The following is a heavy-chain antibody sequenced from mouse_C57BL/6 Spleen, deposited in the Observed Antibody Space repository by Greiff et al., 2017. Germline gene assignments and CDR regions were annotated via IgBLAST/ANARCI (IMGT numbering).Heavy chain of an antibody. V-gene: IGHV1-74*01. J-gene: IGHJ3*01. CDR2: FHPSDSAT. CDR1: GYTFTSYW. CDR3: AIMSEGGFAY. Sequence: QVQLQQPGAELVKPGASVKVSCKASGYTFTSYWMHWVKQRPGQGLEWIGRFHPSDSATNYNQKFKGKATLTVDKSSSTAYMQLSCLTSEVSAVYYCAIMSEGGFAYWGQGTLVTVSA. D-gene: IGHD3-3*01.